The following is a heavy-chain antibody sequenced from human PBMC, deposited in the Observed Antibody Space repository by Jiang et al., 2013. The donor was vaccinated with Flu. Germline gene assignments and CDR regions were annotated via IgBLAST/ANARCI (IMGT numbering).Heavy chain of an antibody. CDR2: INAGNGNT. Sequence: GAEVKKPGASVMVSCKASGYTFTIYAIHWVRQAPGQRLEWMGWINAGNGNTKFSQKLPGRIIITRDTSASTAYMQLSSLRSEDTAVYYCVREGCTNGVCYDAAFDIWGQGTMVTVSS. V-gene: IGHV1-3*01. CDR1: GYTFTIYA. D-gene: IGHD2-8*01. J-gene: IGHJ3*02. CDR3: VREGCTNGVCYDAAFDI.